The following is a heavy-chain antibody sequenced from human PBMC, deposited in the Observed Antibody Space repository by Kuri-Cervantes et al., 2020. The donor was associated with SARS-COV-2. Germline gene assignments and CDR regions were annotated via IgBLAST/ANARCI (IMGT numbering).Heavy chain of an antibody. V-gene: IGHV1-18*01. Sequence: ASVKVSCKASGYTFTSYGISWVRQAPGQGLEWMGWISAYSGNTNYAQKLQGRVTMTTDTSTSTAYMELRSLRSEDTAVYYCARGPGGLLWFGEPEYYYYGMDVWGQGTTVTVSS. CDR3: ARGPGGLLWFGEPEYYYYGMDV. D-gene: IGHD3-10*01. CDR1: GYTFTSYG. J-gene: IGHJ6*02. CDR2: ISAYSGNT.